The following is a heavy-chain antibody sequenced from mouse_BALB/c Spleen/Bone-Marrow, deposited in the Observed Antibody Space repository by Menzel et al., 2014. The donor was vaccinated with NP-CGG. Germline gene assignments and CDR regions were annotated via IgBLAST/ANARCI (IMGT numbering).Heavy chain of an antibody. Sequence: VQLQQSGPEVVKPGASVKISCKASGYVFSNSWMNWVKQRPGQGLEWIGRIYPGNGNTTYNGKFKGKATLTADKSSSTVYIQITSLTSVDSAVYFCAGWWDVYFDVWGAGTTVTVSS. V-gene: IGHV1-82*01. J-gene: IGHJ1*01. CDR1: GYVFSNSW. CDR2: IYPGNGNT. D-gene: IGHD1-1*02. CDR3: AGWWDVYFDV.